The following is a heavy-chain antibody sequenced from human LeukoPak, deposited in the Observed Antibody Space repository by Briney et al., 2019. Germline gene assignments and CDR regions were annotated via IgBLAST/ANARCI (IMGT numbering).Heavy chain of an antibody. J-gene: IGHJ4*02. D-gene: IGHD6-6*01. CDR2: ISYDAIYK. Sequence: PGGSLRLSCAASGFTFRSYAMHWVRQAPGKGLEWVAFISYDAIYKYYADFVKGRFTVSRDNSKNTLYLQMNSLTAEDTAVYYCVRDLSMKYTFDYWGQGTLVAVSS. CDR3: VRDLSMKYTFDY. CDR1: GFTFRSYA. V-gene: IGHV3-30-3*01.